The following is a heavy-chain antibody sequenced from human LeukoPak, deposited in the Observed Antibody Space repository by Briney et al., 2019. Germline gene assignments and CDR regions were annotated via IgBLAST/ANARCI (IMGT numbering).Heavy chain of an antibody. D-gene: IGHD3-22*01. V-gene: IGHV3-48*03. CDR1: GFTFSSFE. CDR2: ISTTGTTI. CDR3: ARDNTYYYDSSGSDAFDI. J-gene: IGHJ3*02. Sequence: GGSLRLSCAASGFTFSSFEMNWVRQAPGKGLEWVSYISTTGTTIYYADSVKGRFTISRDNAKNSLYLQMNSLRAEDTAVYYCARDNTYYYDSSGSDAFDIWGQGTMVTVSS.